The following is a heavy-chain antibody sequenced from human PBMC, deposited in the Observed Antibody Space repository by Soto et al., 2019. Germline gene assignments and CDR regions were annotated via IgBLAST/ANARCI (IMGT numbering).Heavy chain of an antibody. D-gene: IGHD3-9*01. CDR3: AKDHLTGNGIYDAFDI. V-gene: IGHV3-23*01. J-gene: IGHJ3*02. CDR1: GFTFSSYA. Sequence: EMQLLESGGGLVQPGGSLRLSCAASGFTFSSYAMTWVRQAPGKGLECVSTISNTGGSTYYADSVKGRFTISRDNSKNMLFLQVNSPRADDTALYYCAKDHLTGNGIYDAFDIWGQGTMVTVSS. CDR2: ISNTGGST.